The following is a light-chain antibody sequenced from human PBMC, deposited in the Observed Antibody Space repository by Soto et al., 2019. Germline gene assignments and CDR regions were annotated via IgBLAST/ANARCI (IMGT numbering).Light chain of an antibody. V-gene: IGKV1-9*01. J-gene: IGKJ1*01. CDR2: AAS. CDR3: QQLVT. CDR1: QGISSY. Sequence: DLQLTQSPSFLSASVGGRVTITCRASQGISSYLAWYQQKPGKAPKLLIYAASTLQSGVPSRFSGSGSGTEFTLTISSLQPEDFATYYCQQLVTFGQGTKVEIK.